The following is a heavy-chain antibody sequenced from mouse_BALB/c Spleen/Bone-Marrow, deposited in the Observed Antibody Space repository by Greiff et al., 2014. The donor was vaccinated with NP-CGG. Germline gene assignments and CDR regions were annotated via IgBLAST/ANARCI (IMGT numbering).Heavy chain of an antibody. V-gene: IGHV2-6-7*01. CDR3: AREGNYFDY. Sequence: VKLVESGPGLVAPSQSLSITCTVSGFSLTVYGVNWVRQPPGKGLEWLGMIWGDGITDYNSAFKSRLSISKDDSKSQVFLKMNRLQTDDTAKYYCAREGNYFDYWGQGTTLTVSS. J-gene: IGHJ2*01. CDR1: GFSLTVYG. CDR2: IWGDGIT.